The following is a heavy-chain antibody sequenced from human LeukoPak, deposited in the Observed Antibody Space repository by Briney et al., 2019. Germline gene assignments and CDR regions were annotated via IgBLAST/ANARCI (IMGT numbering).Heavy chain of an antibody. D-gene: IGHD3-10*01. V-gene: IGHV3-74*01. Sequence: GGSLRLPCAASGFTFSSYWMHWVRQAPGKGLVWVSRISTDGTTTNYAGSVKGRFTISRDNAKSTLYLQMNSLRAEDTAVYYCASYRNSNYGYSDYWGQGTLVTVSS. J-gene: IGHJ4*02. CDR2: ISTDGTTT. CDR1: GFTFSSYW. CDR3: ASYRNSNYGYSDY.